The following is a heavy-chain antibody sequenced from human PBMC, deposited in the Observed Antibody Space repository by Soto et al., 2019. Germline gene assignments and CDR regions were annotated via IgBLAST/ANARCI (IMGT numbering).Heavy chain of an antibody. CDR1: GGSISTNNW. CDR3: ARGAAAAGLFDY. CDR2: IYHSGTT. D-gene: IGHD6-13*01. J-gene: IGHJ4*02. V-gene: IGHV4-4*02. Sequence: QVQLQESGPGLVKPSGTLSLTCAVSGGSISTNNWWSWVRQPPGKGLEWIGEIYHSGTTNYIPSLKSRXXLXVXXSNNQFALRRSSVTAADTAMYYCARGAAAAGLFDYWGQGILVTVSS.